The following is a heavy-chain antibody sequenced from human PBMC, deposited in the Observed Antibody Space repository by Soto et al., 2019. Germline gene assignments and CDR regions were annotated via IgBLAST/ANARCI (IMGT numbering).Heavy chain of an antibody. Sequence: SETLSLTCTVSGGSISSYYWSWIRQPPGKGLEWIGYIYYTGTTNYNPSLKSRVTISVDTSKNQFSLKLNSMTAADTAVYYCVRHNDGSGSTYFDYWGQGTLVTVSS. CDR2: IYYTGTT. CDR1: GGSISSYY. CDR3: VRHNDGSGSTYFDY. D-gene: IGHD3-10*01. J-gene: IGHJ4*02. V-gene: IGHV4-59*08.